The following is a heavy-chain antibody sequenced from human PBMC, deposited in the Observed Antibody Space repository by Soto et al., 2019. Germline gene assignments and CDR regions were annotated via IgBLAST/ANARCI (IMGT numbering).Heavy chain of an antibody. CDR1: GVC. Sequence: GVCVFWMRQPPGKAREWLALIYWNDDKRYSPSLKSRLTITKDTSKNQVVLTMTNMDPVDTATYSCAHAHYVILTGYYKNYSYGMDGRGKATTVTV. J-gene: IGHJ6*04. D-gene: IGHD3-9*01. CDR3: AHAHYVILTGYYKNYSYGMDG. V-gene: IGHV2-5*01. CDR2: IYWNDDK.